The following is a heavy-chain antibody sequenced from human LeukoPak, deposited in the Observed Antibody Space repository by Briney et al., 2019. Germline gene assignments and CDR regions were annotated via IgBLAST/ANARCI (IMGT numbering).Heavy chain of an antibody. CDR3: ARLYYGSGSYYNPLDY. V-gene: IGHV3-7*01. D-gene: IGHD3-10*01. Sequence: GGSLRLSCAASGFTFSTYWMSWVRQAPGKGLEWVANIKQDGSEKYYVDSVKGRFTISTDNAKNSLYLQMNSLRAGDTAVYFCARLYYGSGSYYNPLDYWGQGTLVTVSS. J-gene: IGHJ4*02. CDR2: IKQDGSEK. CDR1: GFTFSTYW.